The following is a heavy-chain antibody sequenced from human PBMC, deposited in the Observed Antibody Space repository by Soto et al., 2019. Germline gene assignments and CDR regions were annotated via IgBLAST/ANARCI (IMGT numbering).Heavy chain of an antibody. CDR1: GFTFSSYW. Sequence: GGSLRLSCAASGFTFSSYWMHWVRQVPEKGLVWVSRINSDGSITNYADAVKGRFTISRDNVKNTLYLQMNSLRAEDTAVYYCVRYPRSVGGSYRPDYWGQGTLVTVS. V-gene: IGHV3-74*01. D-gene: IGHD3-16*02. CDR3: VRYPRSVGGSYRPDY. J-gene: IGHJ4*02. CDR2: INSDGSIT.